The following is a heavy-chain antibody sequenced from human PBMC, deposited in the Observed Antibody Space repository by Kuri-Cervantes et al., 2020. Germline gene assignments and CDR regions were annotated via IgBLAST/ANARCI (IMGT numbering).Heavy chain of an antibody. D-gene: IGHD6-19*01. CDR3: ASEYSSGWSDSVEYFQH. Sequence: ASVKVSCKASGYTFTSYDINWVRQATGQGLEWMGWMNPNSGNTGYAQKFQGRVTMTRNTSISTAYMELSSLRSEDTAVYYCASEYSSGWSDSVEYFQHWGQGTPVTVSS. J-gene: IGHJ1*01. V-gene: IGHV1-8*01. CDR1: GYTFTSYD. CDR2: MNPNSGNT.